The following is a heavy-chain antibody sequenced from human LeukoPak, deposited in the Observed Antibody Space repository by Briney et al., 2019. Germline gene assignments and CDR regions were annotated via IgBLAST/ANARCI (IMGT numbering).Heavy chain of an antibody. D-gene: IGHD3-22*01. CDR2: VFYTGRT. CDR1: DGSVWTGDYY. J-gene: IGHJ4*02. V-gene: IGHV4-39*01. Sequence: SETLSLTCTVSDGSVWTGDYYWGWIRQSPGKGLEWIGNVFYTGRTYYNPSLKSLATISVDTSRIQFSLRLNSVTAADTAVYYCARYRIYYYDSGSYPEGYFDYWGQGTLVPVSS. CDR3: ARYRIYYYDSGSYPEGYFDY.